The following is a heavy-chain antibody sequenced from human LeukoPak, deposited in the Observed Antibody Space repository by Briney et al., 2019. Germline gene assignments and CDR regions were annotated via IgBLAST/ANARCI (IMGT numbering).Heavy chain of an antibody. Sequence: SETLSLTCTVSGGSISSSSYYWVWIRQPPGKGLEWIGSIYYSGSTYYNPSLKSRVTISVDTSKNQFSLKLSSVTAADTAVYYCAREVTIAAAKDYWGQGTLVTVSS. J-gene: IGHJ4*02. CDR3: AREVTIAAAKDY. CDR2: IYYSGST. D-gene: IGHD6-13*01. V-gene: IGHV4-39*07. CDR1: GGSISSSSYY.